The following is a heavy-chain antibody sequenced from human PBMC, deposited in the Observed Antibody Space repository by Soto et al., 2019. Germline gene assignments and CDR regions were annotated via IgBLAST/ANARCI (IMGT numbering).Heavy chain of an antibody. Sequence: QVQLQELGPGLVKPSQTLSLTCTVSGGSISSGGYYWSWIRQHPGKGLEWIGYIYYSGSTYYNPSLTSRVTMSVDTSENQFSLRLSSVTAADTAVYYCARKDSGYADYMDVWGKGTTVTVSS. CDR1: GGSISSGGYY. V-gene: IGHV4-31*03. CDR2: IYYSGST. J-gene: IGHJ6*03. CDR3: ARKDSGYADYMDV. D-gene: IGHD5-12*01.